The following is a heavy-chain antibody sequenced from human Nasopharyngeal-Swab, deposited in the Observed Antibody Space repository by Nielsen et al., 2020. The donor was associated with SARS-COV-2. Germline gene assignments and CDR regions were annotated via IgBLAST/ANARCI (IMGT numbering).Heavy chain of an antibody. CDR2: IYYSGST. CDR1: GGSISSSSYH. CDR3: ARQGRYYDFWSGSEEGYYFDY. J-gene: IGHJ4*02. V-gene: IGHV4-39*07. Sequence: SETLSLTCTVSGGSISSSSYHWGWIRQPPGKGLEWIGSIYYSGSTYYNPSLKSRVFISIDTSKNQFSLKVTSVTAADTAVYYCARQGRYYDFWSGSEEGYYFDYWGQGTLVTVSS. D-gene: IGHD3-3*01.